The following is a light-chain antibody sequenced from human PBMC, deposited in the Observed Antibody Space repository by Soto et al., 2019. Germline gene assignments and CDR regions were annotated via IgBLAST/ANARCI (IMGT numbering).Light chain of an antibody. V-gene: IGLV4-69*01. Sequence: QPVLTQSPSASASLGASVKLTCTRSSGHIIYAIAWHQQQPEKGPRYLMKLNGDGSHSKGDGIPDRFSGSSAGAERYLTISRLQSEDEADYYCQTGGTGIQVFGTGTKLTVL. CDR2: LNGDGSH. CDR3: QTGGTGIQV. CDR1: SGHIIYA. J-gene: IGLJ1*01.